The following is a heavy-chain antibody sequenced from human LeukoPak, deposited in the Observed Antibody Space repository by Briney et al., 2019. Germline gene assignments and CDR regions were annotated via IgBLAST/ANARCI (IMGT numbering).Heavy chain of an antibody. CDR1: GGSIRSNNW. D-gene: IGHD6-13*01. Sequence: PSETLSLTCAVPGGSIRSNNWWTWVRQPPGKGLEWIGEIFHSGSTNYNSSLKSRVTISLDESENHFSLKLSSVTAADTAVYYCARKGSDTWYTYWFAPWGQGTLVTVSS. J-gene: IGHJ5*02. CDR2: IFHSGST. V-gene: IGHV4-4*02. CDR3: ARKGSDTWYTYWFAP.